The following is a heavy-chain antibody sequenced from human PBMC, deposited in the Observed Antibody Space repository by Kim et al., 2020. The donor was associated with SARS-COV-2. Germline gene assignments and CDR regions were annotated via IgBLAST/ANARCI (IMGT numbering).Heavy chain of an antibody. Sequence: GGSLRLSCAASGFTFRNYGMTWVRQAPGKGLEWVSSISDIGGRTSYADSVQGRFTISRDNSKDTLSLQMNSLRVEDTAIYYCVGHGGASYWGQGALVTVSS. CDR1: GFTFRNYG. CDR2: ISDIGGRT. J-gene: IGHJ4*02. V-gene: IGHV3-23*01. CDR3: VGHGGASY. D-gene: IGHD1-26*01.